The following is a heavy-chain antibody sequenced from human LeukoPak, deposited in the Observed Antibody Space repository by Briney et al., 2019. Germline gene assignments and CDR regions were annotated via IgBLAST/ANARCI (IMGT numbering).Heavy chain of an antibody. Sequence: PSETQSLTCTVAGGFISNRNYYWGWIRQSPGKGLEWIGSIYYTGGTYYNPSLESRVTISIDTSRNQFSLHLNSVTAADTAVYYCSREGAGTIVDYWSQGTLVTVSS. CDR1: GGFISNRNYY. CDR3: SREGAGTIVDY. D-gene: IGHD6-19*01. V-gene: IGHV4-39*07. J-gene: IGHJ4*02. CDR2: IYYTGGT.